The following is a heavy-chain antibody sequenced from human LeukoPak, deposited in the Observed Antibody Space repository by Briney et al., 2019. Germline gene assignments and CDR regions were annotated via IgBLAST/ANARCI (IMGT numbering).Heavy chain of an antibody. CDR3: ARDEAKTYYYDSSAAGDAFDI. D-gene: IGHD3-22*01. J-gene: IGHJ3*02. CDR1: GYTFTSYG. Sequence: ASVKVSCKASGYTFTSYGISWVRQAPGQGLEWMGWISAYNGNTNYAQKLQGRVTMTTDTSTSTAYMELRSLRSDGTAVYYCARDEAKTYYYDSSAAGDAFDIWGQGTMVTVSS. V-gene: IGHV1-18*01. CDR2: ISAYNGNT.